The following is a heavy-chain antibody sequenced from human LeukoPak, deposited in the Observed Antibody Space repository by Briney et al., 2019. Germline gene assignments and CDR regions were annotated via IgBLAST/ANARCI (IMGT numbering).Heavy chain of an antibody. V-gene: IGHV3-66*01. Sequence: PGGSLRLSCAGTGITVSGNYMSWVRQAPGKGLEWVSVIYSGGTTYYADSVKGRFTISRDNSKNTLYLQMNSLRAEDTAVYYCAELGITMIGGVWGKGTTVTISS. J-gene: IGHJ6*04. CDR1: GITVSGNY. CDR3: AELGITMIGGV. D-gene: IGHD3-10*02. CDR2: IYSGGTT.